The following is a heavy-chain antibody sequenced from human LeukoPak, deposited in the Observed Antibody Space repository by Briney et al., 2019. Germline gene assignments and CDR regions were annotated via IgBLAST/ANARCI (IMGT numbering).Heavy chain of an antibody. CDR2: IKSKTDGGTT. D-gene: IGHD3-10*01. V-gene: IGHV3-15*01. J-gene: IGHJ4*02. CDR3: TTDVRYGERWFGELLFDY. Sequence: PGGSLRLSCAASGFTFSNAWMSRVRQAPGKGLEWVGRIKSKTDGGTTDYAAPVKGRFTISRDDSKNTLYLQMNSLKTEDTAVYCCTTDVRYGERWFGELLFDYWGQGTLVTVSS. CDR1: GFTFSNAW.